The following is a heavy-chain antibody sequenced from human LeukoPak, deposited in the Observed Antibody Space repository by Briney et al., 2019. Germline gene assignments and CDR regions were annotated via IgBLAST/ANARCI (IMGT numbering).Heavy chain of an antibody. D-gene: IGHD2-15*01. Sequence: GASVKVSCKASGYTFTSYAMHWVRQAPGQRLEWMGWINAGNGNTKYSQKFQGRVTITRDTSASTGYMEMSSLRWEDTAVYYCAREGSGASFVDYWGQGTLVTVSS. J-gene: IGHJ4*02. CDR1: GYTFTSYA. CDR3: AREGSGASFVDY. V-gene: IGHV1-3*01. CDR2: INAGNGNT.